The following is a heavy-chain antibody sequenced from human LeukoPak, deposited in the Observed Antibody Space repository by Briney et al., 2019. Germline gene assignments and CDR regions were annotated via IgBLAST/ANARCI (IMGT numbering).Heavy chain of an antibody. CDR1: GFTVSTNY. CDR3: ARGGLFAYYFDY. CDR2: IYSSGFA. D-gene: IGHD3-10*02. Sequence: GGSLRLSCAASGFTVSTNYMSWVRQAPGKGLEWVSVIYSSGFAYYADSVKGRFTISRDNSKNTLYLQMNSLRAEDTAVYYCARGGLFAYYFDYWGQGTLVTVSS. J-gene: IGHJ4*02. V-gene: IGHV3-53*01.